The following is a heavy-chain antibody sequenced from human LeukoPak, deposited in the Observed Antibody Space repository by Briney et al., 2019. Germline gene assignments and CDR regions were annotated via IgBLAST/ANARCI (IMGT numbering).Heavy chain of an antibody. CDR1: GFTFSSYG. Sequence: GGSLRLSYAASGFTFSSYGMHWVRQAPGKGLEWVAVIWYDGSNKYYADSVKGRFTISRDNSKNTLYLQMNSLRAEDTAVYYCARAAYGDYDNFDYWGQGTLVTVSS. V-gene: IGHV3-33*01. J-gene: IGHJ4*02. D-gene: IGHD4-17*01. CDR2: IWYDGSNK. CDR3: ARAAYGDYDNFDY.